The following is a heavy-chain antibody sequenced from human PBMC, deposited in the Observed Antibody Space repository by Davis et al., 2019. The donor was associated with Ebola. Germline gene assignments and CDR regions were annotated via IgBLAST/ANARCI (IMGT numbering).Heavy chain of an antibody. Sequence: GGSLRLSCAASGFTVSSNYMSWVRQAPGKGLEWVSVISSGGSTYYADSVKGRFTIPRDNSKNTLYLQMNSLRAEDTAVYYCASDLERRANYYGMDVWGQGTTVTVSS. CDR3: ASDLERRANYYGMDV. V-gene: IGHV3-53*01. D-gene: IGHD1-1*01. J-gene: IGHJ6*02. CDR1: GFTVSSNY. CDR2: ISSGGST.